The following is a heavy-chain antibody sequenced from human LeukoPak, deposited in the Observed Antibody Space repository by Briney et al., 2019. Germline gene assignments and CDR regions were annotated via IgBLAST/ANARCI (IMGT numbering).Heavy chain of an antibody. D-gene: IGHD4-17*01. V-gene: IGHV4-31*11. J-gene: IGHJ4*02. CDR1: GGSIYSGAYY. CDR3: ARGGHDYGDYGY. Sequence: PSQTLSLTCAVSGGSIYSGAYYWSRIRQLPGKGLEWIGYIYDSGSTFYNPSLKSRVSISIDTSKNQFSLSLRSVTAADTAVYYCARGGHDYGDYGYWGQGRLVTVSS. CDR2: IYDSGST.